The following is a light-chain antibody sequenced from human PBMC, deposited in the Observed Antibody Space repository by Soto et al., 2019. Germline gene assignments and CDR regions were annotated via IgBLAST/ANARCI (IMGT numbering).Light chain of an antibody. V-gene: IGKV1-9*01. CDR1: QDISSH. Sequence: DIQLTQSPSFLSASVGDRVTITCRASQDISSHLAWYQQKPGKAPKLLIYAASTLQSGVPSGFGGSGSGTEFTLTITSLQPEDFAAYYCQQVKTYPLTFGGGTKVEIK. CDR3: QQVKTYPLT. CDR2: AAS. J-gene: IGKJ4*01.